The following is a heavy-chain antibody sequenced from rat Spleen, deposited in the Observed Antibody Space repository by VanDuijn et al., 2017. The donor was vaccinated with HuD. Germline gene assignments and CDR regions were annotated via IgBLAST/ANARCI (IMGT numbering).Heavy chain of an antibody. D-gene: IGHD1-3*01. CDR1: GITFSSYW. CDR2: ISHSGGNT. V-gene: IGHV5-19*01. Sequence: EVQLVEAGGGLVQPGRSMKLSCAASGITFSSYWMYWIRQAPGKGLEWVSSISHSGGNTYYPDSVKGRFTISRDNAKSTLFLQMHSLRSEDTATYYCTTGVVPTSDYWGQGVMVTVSS. J-gene: IGHJ2*01. CDR3: TTGVVPTSDY.